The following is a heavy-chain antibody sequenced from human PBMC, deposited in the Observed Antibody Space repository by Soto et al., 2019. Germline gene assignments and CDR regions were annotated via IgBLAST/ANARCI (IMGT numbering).Heavy chain of an antibody. D-gene: IGHD2-15*01. V-gene: IGHV4-4*02. CDR3: ATSGGGWHIGC. Sequence: QVQLQESGPGLVKPLETLSLTCAVSGGSISGTDWWSWVRQVPGKGVEWIGEIHHTGSTNYNPSLKSRVPISVDNSKNQFSLNLYSVTAADTSVYYCATSGGGWHIGCWGQGTLVTVSS. J-gene: IGHJ4*02. CDR1: GGSISGTDW. CDR2: IHHTGST.